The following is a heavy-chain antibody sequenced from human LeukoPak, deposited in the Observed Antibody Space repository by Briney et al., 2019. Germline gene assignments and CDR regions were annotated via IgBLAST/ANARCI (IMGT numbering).Heavy chain of an antibody. V-gene: IGHV4-59*01. J-gene: IGHJ4*02. CDR3: ARVNLGEYYFDY. CDR1: GGSISSYY. CDR2: IYYSGSGST. Sequence: SETLSLTCTVSGGSISSYYWSWIRKPPGKGREWIGYIYYSGSGSTNYSPSLKSRVTISVDTSKNQFSLKLSSVTAADTALYYCARVNLGEYYFDYWGQGTLVTVSS.